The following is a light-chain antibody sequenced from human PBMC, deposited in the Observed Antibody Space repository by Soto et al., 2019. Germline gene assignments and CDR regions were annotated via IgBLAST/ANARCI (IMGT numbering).Light chain of an antibody. V-gene: IGLV2-14*01. CDR3: SSYTNRRTII. CDR1: SSDVGGYNY. Sequence: QSAVTQPASVSGSPGQSITICCTGTSSDVGGYNYVSWYQQHPGKAPKLMVYDVTKRPSGVSYRFSGSKSGNTAYLTISGLQAEDEADYYCSSYTNRRTIIFGGGTKVTV. CDR2: DVT. J-gene: IGLJ2*01.